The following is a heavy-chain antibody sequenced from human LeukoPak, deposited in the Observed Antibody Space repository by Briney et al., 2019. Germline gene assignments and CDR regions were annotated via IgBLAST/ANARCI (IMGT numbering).Heavy chain of an antibody. CDR3: AKGGEDSGYNSHFDS. J-gene: IGHJ4*02. CDR1: GFTFSTYG. CDR2: VSASGGSR. Sequence: GGSLRLSCAASGFTFSTYGMHWVRQAPGKGLEWVSLVSASGGSRYYGDSVKGRFTVSRDNSKNLVYLEMNSLRAGDTAVYYCAKGGEDSGYNSHFDSWGQGTLVIVSS. V-gene: IGHV3-23*01. D-gene: IGHD5-24*01.